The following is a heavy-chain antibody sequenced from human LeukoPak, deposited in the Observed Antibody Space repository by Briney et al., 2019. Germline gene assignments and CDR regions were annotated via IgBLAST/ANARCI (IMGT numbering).Heavy chain of an antibody. CDR1: GFTFSSYG. J-gene: IGHJ6*03. Sequence: GGSLRLSCAASGFTFSSYGMHWVRQAPGKGLEWVAFIRYDGSNKYYADSVKGRFTISRDNSKNTLYLQMNSLRVEDTAVYYCARGVVGTCYYYYMDVWGKGTTVTVSS. V-gene: IGHV3-30*02. D-gene: IGHD2-15*01. CDR2: IRYDGSNK. CDR3: ARGVVGTCYYYYMDV.